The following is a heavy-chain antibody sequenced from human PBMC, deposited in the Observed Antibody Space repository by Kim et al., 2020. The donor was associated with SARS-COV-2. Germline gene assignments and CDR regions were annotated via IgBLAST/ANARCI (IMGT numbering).Heavy chain of an antibody. CDR2: T. CDR3: TTAAGPLGNDY. J-gene: IGHJ4*02. V-gene: IGHV3-15*01. D-gene: IGHD6-13*01. Sequence: TDYAAPVKGRFTISRDDSKNTLYLQMNSLKTEDTAVYYCTTAAGPLGNDYWGQGTLVTVSS.